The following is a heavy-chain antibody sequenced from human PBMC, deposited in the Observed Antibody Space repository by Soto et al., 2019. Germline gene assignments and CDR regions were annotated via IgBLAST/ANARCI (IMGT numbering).Heavy chain of an antibody. CDR3: ARVFSPYYDFWSGYYTFDY. J-gene: IGHJ4*02. V-gene: IGHV1-18*01. CDR2: ISAYNGNT. CDR1: GYTFTSYG. D-gene: IGHD3-3*01. Sequence: ASVKVSCKASGYTFTSYGISWVRQAPGQGLEWMGWISAYNGNTNYAQKLQGRVTMTTDTSTSTAYMELRSLRSDDTAMYYCARVFSPYYDFWSGYYTFDYWGQGTLVTVSS.